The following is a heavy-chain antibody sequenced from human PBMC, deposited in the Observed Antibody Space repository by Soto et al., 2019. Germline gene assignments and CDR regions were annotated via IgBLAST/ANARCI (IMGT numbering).Heavy chain of an antibody. Sequence: SVKVSFKASCYTFTSYGISWVRQAPVQGLEWMGWISAYNGNTNYAQKLQGRVTMTTDTSTSTAYMELRSLRSDDTAVYYCALIVILSSPSEDFLSGPFDYWGQGTLVTVYS. D-gene: IGHD2-21*01. CDR3: ALIVILSSPSEDFLSGPFDY. CDR1: CYTFTSYG. CDR2: ISAYNGNT. V-gene: IGHV1-18*04. J-gene: IGHJ4*02.